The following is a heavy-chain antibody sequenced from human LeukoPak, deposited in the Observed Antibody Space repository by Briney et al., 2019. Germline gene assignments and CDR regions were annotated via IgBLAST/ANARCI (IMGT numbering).Heavy chain of an antibody. V-gene: IGHV4-39*01. J-gene: IGHJ4*02. Sequence: SETLSLTCTVSGGSISSSSYYWGWIRQPPGKGLEWIGSIYYSGSTYYNPSLKSRVTISVDTSKNQFSLKLSSVTAADTAVYYCARAIWFGESTPSNFDYWGQGTLVTVSS. CDR2: IYYSGST. CDR1: GGSISSSSYY. CDR3: ARAIWFGESTPSNFDY. D-gene: IGHD3-10*01.